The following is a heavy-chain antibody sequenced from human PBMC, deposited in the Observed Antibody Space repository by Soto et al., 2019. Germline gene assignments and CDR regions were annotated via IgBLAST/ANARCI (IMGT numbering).Heavy chain of an antibody. CDR2: IYYSGST. CDR1: GGSISSGGYY. Sequence: SETLSLTCTVSGGSISSGGYYWSWIRQHPGKGLEWIGYIYYSGSTYYNPSLKSRVTISVDTSKNQFSLKLSSVTAADTAVYYCARDQGVTAYYAFDIWGQGTMVTVSS. V-gene: IGHV4-31*03. CDR3: ARDQGVTAYYAFDI. J-gene: IGHJ3*02. D-gene: IGHD3-10*01.